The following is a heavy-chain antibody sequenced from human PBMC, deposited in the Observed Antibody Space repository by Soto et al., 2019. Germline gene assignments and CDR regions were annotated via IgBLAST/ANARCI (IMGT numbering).Heavy chain of an antibody. J-gene: IGHJ4*02. Sequence: GGSLRLSCVGSGFIFSNNGMHWVRQTPGKGLEWVAFMSYDGSDTFYADSVKGRFTISRDNSKNTLFLHMSNLRAEDTAMYYCTIVRVXXXALDHLGQGTLVXXSS. CDR3: TIVRVXXXALDH. V-gene: IGHV3-30*02. D-gene: IGHD3-10*02. CDR1: GFIFSNNG. CDR2: MSYDGSDT.